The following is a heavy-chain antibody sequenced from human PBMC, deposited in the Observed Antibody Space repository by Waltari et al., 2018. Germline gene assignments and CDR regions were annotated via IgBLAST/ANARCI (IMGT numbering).Heavy chain of an antibody. J-gene: IGHJ4*02. D-gene: IGHD6-13*01. Sequence: QVQLQESGPGLVKPSQTLSLACTVSGGSIISGRYYWRWTRQPAGKGLEGIGRIYTSGSTNYNPSLKSRVTISVDTSKNQFSLKLSSVTAADTAVYYCARDLSAAAGFDYWGQGTLVTVSS. CDR1: GGSIISGRYY. CDR2: IYTSGST. V-gene: IGHV4-61*02. CDR3: ARDLSAAAGFDY.